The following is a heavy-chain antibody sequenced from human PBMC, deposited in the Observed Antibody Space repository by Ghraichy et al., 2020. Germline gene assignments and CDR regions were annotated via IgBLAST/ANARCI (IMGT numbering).Heavy chain of an antibody. Sequence: SVKVSCKASGGTFSSYAISWVRQAPGQGLEWMGGIIPIFGTANYAQKFQGRVTITADESTSTAYMELSSLRSEDTAVYYCARDIPLSISYYYDSSGYPSKPYYYYGMDVWGQGTTVTVSS. J-gene: IGHJ6*02. CDR2: IIPIFGTA. CDR1: GGTFSSYA. V-gene: IGHV1-69*13. D-gene: IGHD3-22*01. CDR3: ARDIPLSISYYYDSSGYPSKPYYYYGMDV.